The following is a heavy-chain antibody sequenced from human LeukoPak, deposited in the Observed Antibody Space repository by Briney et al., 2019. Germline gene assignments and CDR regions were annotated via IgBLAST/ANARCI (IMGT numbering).Heavy chain of an antibody. CDR2: IEPSGDST. D-gene: IGHD1-26*01. CDR1: GYTFTNYY. CDR3: ARAQSGSYLGNWFDP. Sequence: APVKVSCKTSGYTFTNYYIHWVRQAPGQGLEWMGLIEPSGDSTSYAQNFQGRVTMTRDTSTSTVYMELSSLRSEDTAVYYCARAQSGSYLGNWFDPWGQGTLVIVSS. J-gene: IGHJ5*02. V-gene: IGHV1-46*01.